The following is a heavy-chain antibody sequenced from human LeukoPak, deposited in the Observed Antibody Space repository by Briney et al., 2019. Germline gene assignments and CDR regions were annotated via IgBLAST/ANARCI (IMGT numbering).Heavy chain of an antibody. J-gene: IGHJ6*02. D-gene: IGHD5-18*01. V-gene: IGHV4-59*01. CDR3: AREFVDTAMGASYSYYYYGMDV. Sequence: SETLSLTCTVSGGSISSYYWSWIRQPPGKGLEWIGYIYYSGSTNYNPSLKSRVTISVDTSKNQFSLKLSSVTAADTAVYYCAREFVDTAMGASYSYYYYGMDVWGQGTTVTVSS. CDR1: GGSISSYY. CDR2: IYYSGST.